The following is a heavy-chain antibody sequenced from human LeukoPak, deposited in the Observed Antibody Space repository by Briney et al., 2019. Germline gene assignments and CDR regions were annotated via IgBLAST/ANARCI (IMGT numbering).Heavy chain of an antibody. CDR3: ARVHLVTYYFDY. J-gene: IGHJ4*02. Sequence: ASVKVSCKASGGTFSSYAISWVRQAPGQGLEWMGGIIPIFGIANYAQKFQGRVTITADESTSTAYMELSSLRSEDTAVYYCARVHLVTYYFDYWGQGTLVTVSS. D-gene: IGHD4-11*01. CDR1: GGTFSSYA. CDR2: IIPIFGIA. V-gene: IGHV1-69*13.